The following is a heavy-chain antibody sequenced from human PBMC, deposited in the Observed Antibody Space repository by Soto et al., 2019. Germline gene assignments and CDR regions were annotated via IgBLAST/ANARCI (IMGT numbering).Heavy chain of an antibody. V-gene: IGHV3-23*01. CDR2: ISGSGGST. J-gene: IGHJ4*02. CDR1: RFTFSSYA. CDR3: ARDSVGRQWLEYHFDY. D-gene: IGHD6-19*01. Sequence: PGGSLRLSCAASRFTFSSYAMSWVRQAPGKGLEWVSAISGSGGSTYYADSVKGRFTISRDNSMNTLYLQMNGLRAEDTAVYYCARDSVGRQWLEYHFDYWGLGTLVTVSS.